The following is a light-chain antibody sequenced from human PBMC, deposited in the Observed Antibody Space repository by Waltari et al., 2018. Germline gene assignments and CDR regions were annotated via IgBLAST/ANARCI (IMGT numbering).Light chain of an antibody. J-gene: IGLJ3*02. Sequence: QSALTQPASVSGSPGQSITMSCTGTSSDVGAYHHVSWYQQHPGKAPKLMIYDVSKWPSGVSDRFSVSKSGNTASLTISGLQAEDEAHYYCSSYSSSDTLFGGGTKVTVL. CDR1: SSDVGAYHH. CDR2: DVS. V-gene: IGLV2-14*03. CDR3: SSYSSSDTL.